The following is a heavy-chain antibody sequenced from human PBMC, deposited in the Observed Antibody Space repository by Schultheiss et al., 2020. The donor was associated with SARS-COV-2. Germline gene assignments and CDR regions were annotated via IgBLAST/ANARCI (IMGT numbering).Heavy chain of an antibody. D-gene: IGHD4-11*01. Sequence: ASVKVSCKASGYTFTDYYMHWVRQAPGQGLDWMGWINPNSGGTNYAQNFQGWVTMTRDTSISTAYMELSRLRSDDTAVYYCAAETTVTTYGMDVWGQGTTVTVSS. CDR1: GYTFTDYY. CDR3: AAETTVTTYGMDV. J-gene: IGHJ6*02. V-gene: IGHV1-2*04. CDR2: INPNSGGT.